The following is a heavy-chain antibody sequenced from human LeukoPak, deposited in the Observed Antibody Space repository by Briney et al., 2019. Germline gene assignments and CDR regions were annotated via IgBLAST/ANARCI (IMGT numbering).Heavy chain of an antibody. CDR1: GFTFSSYE. CDR2: ISSSGSTI. Sequence: GGSLRLSCAASGFTFSSYEMNWVRQVPGKGLEWVSYISSSGSTIYYADSVKGRFTISRDDAKNSLYLQMNSLRAEDTAVYYCASQTGYCSSTSCSVDYWGQGTLVTVSS. V-gene: IGHV3-48*03. CDR3: ASQTGYCSSTSCSVDY. J-gene: IGHJ4*02. D-gene: IGHD2-2*01.